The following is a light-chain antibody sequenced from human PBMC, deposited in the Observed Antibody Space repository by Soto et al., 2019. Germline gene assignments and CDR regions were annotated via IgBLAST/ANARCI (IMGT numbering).Light chain of an antibody. CDR3: SSYTSSSTPVV. CDR2: DVS. CDR1: SSDVGGYTY. J-gene: IGLJ2*01. Sequence: QSVLTQPASVSGSTGQSITISCTGTSSDVGGYTYVSWYQQHPGKAPKLMIYDVSNRPSVVSNRFSGSKSGNTASLTISGLKAEDDGEYYCSSYTSSSTPVVFGGWTQLTVL. V-gene: IGLV2-14*01.